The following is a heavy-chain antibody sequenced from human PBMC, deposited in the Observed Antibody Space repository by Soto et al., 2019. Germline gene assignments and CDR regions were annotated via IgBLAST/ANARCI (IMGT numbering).Heavy chain of an antibody. CDR1: GFTFRTYW. J-gene: IGHJ4*02. Sequence: EVQLVESGGGLVQLGGSLRLSCEASGFTFRTYWMHWVRQAPGKGLVWVSRIKSDGSGTYYADSVEGRFTISRDNAQNTLYLQMNRMRDEDTAVYYCVRGDGDYHDGNGYLGRHWGQGTLVTVS. V-gene: IGHV3-74*01. CDR2: IKSDGSGT. D-gene: IGHD3-22*01. CDR3: VRGDGDYHDGNGYLGRH.